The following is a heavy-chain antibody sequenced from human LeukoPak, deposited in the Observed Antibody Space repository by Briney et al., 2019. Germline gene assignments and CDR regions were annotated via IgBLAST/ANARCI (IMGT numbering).Heavy chain of an antibody. J-gene: IGHJ5*02. CDR3: ARGLMVRGVIIGWFDP. CDR2: VYYRGNT. Sequence: SETLSLTCSVSGGSISSSSYYWVWIRQPPGKGLEWIGNVYYRGNTYYNPSLKSRVTISVDTSKNQFSLKLSSVTAADTAVYYCARGLMVRGVIIGWFDPWGQGTLVTVSS. V-gene: IGHV4-39*07. D-gene: IGHD3-10*01. CDR1: GGSISSSSYY.